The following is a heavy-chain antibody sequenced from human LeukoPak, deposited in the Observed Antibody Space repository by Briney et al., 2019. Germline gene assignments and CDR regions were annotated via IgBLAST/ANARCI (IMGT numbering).Heavy chain of an antibody. Sequence: SVKVSCKASGGTFSSYAISWVRQAPGQGLEWMGGIIPIFGTANYAQKFQGRVTITADESTSTAYMELSSLRSEDTAVYYCARGPHDSSSSLYYYYYYYMDVWGKGTTVTVSS. D-gene: IGHD6-6*01. CDR3: ARGPHDSSSSLYYYYYYYMDV. V-gene: IGHV1-69*01. CDR1: GGTFSSYA. J-gene: IGHJ6*03. CDR2: IIPIFGTA.